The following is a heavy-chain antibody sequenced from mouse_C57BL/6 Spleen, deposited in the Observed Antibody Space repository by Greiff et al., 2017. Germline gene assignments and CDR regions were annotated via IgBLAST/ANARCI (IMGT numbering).Heavy chain of an antibody. CDR1: GYTFTSYW. CDR3: ARRSTTVVATPMDY. D-gene: IGHD1-1*01. CDR2: IDPNSGGT. V-gene: IGHV1-72*01. J-gene: IGHJ4*01. Sequence: QVQLQQPGAELVKPGASVKLSCKASGYTFTSYWMHWVKQRPGRGLEWIGRIDPNSGGTKYNEKFKSKATLTVDKPSSTAYIQLSSLTSEDSAVYYCARRSTTVVATPMDYWGQGTSVTVSS.